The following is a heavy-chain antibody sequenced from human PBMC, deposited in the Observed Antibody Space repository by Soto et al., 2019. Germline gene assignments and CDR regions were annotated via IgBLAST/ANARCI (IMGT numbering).Heavy chain of an antibody. D-gene: IGHD2-21*02. CDR3: TTRNCGGDCDDY. J-gene: IGHJ4*02. Sequence: GGSLRLSCAASGFTFSGSAMHWVRQASGKGLEWVGRIRSKANSYATAYAASVKGRFTISRDDSKNTAYLQMNSLKTEDTAVYYCTTRNCGGDCDDYWGQGTLVTVSS. CDR2: IRSKANSYAT. V-gene: IGHV3-73*01. CDR1: GFTFSGSA.